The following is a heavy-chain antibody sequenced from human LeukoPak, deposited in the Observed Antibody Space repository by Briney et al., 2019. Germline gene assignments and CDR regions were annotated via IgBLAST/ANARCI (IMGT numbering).Heavy chain of an antibody. V-gene: IGHV4-31*03. D-gene: IGHD3-22*01. J-gene: IGHJ4*02. Sequence: SETLSLTCTVSGGSISSGGYYWRWVRQHPGKGLEWIGYIYYSGITYYNPSLKSRVTISVDTSKNQFSLKLSSVTAAETAVYYCARAEYYDSSGYYYLDYWGQGTLVTVSS. CDR1: GGSISSGGYY. CDR2: IYYSGIT. CDR3: ARAEYYDSSGYYYLDY.